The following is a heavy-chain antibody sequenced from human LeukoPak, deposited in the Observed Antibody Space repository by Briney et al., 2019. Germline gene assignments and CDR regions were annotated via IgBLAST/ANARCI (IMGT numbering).Heavy chain of an antibody. D-gene: IGHD3-10*01. CDR1: GFTVSSNY. CDR3: AKGGGDLGSGTLDY. J-gene: IGHJ4*02. Sequence: GGSLRLSCAASGFTVSSNYMNWVRQAPGKGLEWVSVIYTGGSTYYADSVKGRFTISRDNSKNTLYLQMNSLTTEDTAVYYCAKGGGDLGSGTLDYWGQGTLVTVSS. CDR2: IYTGGST. V-gene: IGHV3-53*05.